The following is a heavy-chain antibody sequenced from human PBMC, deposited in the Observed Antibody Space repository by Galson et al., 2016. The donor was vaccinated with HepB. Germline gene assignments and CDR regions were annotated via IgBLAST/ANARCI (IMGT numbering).Heavy chain of an antibody. CDR1: GYSFSSYW. D-gene: IGHD3-22*01. CDR2: INPADSNT. Sequence: SGAEVKKPGESLKISCKVSGYSFSSYWIGWVRRMPGKGLEWMAIINPADSNTRYSPSFQGHVTISADRSIPPPYLPWSSRQASDTAMYYCARARYDSGGFYPSLLDYWGQGTLVTVSS. V-gene: IGHV5-51*01. CDR3: ARARYDSGGFYPSLLDY. J-gene: IGHJ4*02.